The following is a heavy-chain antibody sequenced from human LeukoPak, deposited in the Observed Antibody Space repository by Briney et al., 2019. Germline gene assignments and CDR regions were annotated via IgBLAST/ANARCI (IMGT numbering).Heavy chain of an antibody. CDR3: ARGRYCSSTSCYAFDY. CDR2: IYYSGST. Sequence: SETLSLTCTVSGGSISSYYWSWIRQPPGKGLEWIGYIYYSGSTNYNPSLKSRVTISVDTSKNQFSLKLSSVTAADTAVYYCARGRYCSSTSCYAFDYWGQGTLVTVSS. J-gene: IGHJ4*02. CDR1: GGSISSYY. V-gene: IGHV4-59*12. D-gene: IGHD2-2*01.